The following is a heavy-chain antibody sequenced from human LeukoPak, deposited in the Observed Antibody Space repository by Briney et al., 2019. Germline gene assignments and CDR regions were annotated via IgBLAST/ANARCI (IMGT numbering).Heavy chain of an antibody. D-gene: IGHD3-16*01. J-gene: IGHJ4*02. CDR3: AKDHVTWGNRYFDH. CDR1: GFTFNTYG. V-gene: IGHV3-30*02. CDR2: IGHDGTKI. Sequence: PGGSLRLSCAASGFTFNTYGMHWVRQAPGKGLEWVAFIGHDGTKIYYADSVQGRFTISRDNSKNTLYLEVNSLSGADTALYYCAKDHVTWGNRYFDHWGQGTLGTVSS.